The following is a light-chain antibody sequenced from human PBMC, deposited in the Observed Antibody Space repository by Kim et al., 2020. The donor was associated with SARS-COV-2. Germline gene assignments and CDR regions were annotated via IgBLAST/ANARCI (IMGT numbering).Light chain of an antibody. CDR1: QSVYSGY. CDR3: QQYTESSFT. CDR2: GAS. J-gene: IGKJ2*01. Sequence: LSPGERATLSCRASQSVYSGYFGWYQQKPGQAPRLLIYGASNSATGIPDRFSGSGSGTDFSLTISRLEPEDFAVYYCQQYTESSFTFGQGTKLEI. V-gene: IGKV3-20*01.